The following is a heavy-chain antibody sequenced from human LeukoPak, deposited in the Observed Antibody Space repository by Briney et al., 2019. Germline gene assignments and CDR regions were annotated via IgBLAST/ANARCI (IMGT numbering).Heavy chain of an antibody. J-gene: IGHJ4*02. V-gene: IGHV1-8*02. CDR3: ARVAYYYDSSGYYSGSPDD. CDR1: GYTFTGSG. D-gene: IGHD3-22*01. Sequence: ASMKVSCKASGYTFTGSGISWMRQATGQGLEWMGWMNPNSGNTGYAQKFQGRVTMTRNTSISTAYMELSSLRSEDTAVYYCARVAYYYDSSGYYSGSPDDWGQGTLVTVSS. CDR2: MNPNSGNT.